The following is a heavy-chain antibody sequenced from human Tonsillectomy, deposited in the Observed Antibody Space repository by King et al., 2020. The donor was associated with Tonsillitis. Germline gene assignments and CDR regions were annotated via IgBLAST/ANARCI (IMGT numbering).Heavy chain of an antibody. D-gene: IGHD6-13*01. CDR1: GGSISSSSYY. J-gene: IGHJ5*02. CDR3: ARGGQLVEGWFDP. V-gene: IGHV4-39*01. CDR2: IYYSGST. Sequence: QLQESGPGLVKPSETLSLTCTVSGGSISSSSYYWGWLRQPPGKGLEWIGSIYYSGSTYYNPSLKSRVTISVDTSKNQFSLKLSSVTAADTAVYYCARGGQLVEGWFDPWGQGTLVTVSS.